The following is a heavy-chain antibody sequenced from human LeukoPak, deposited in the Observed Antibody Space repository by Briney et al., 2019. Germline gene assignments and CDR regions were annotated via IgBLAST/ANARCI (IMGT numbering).Heavy chain of an antibody. CDR3: AKDPRTVYYDFWSGYYTGIDY. CDR2: ISGSGGST. D-gene: IGHD3-3*01. Sequence: GGSLRLSCAASGFTFSSYAMSWVRQAPGKGLEWVSAISGSGGSTYYADSVEGRFTISRDNSKNTLYLQMNSLRAEDTAVYYCAKDPRTVYYDFWSGYYTGIDYWGQGTLVTVSS. CDR1: GFTFSSYA. V-gene: IGHV3-23*01. J-gene: IGHJ4*02.